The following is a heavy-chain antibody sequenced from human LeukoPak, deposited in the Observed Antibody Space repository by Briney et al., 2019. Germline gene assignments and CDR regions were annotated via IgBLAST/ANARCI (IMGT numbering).Heavy chain of an antibody. D-gene: IGHD7-27*01. J-gene: IGHJ4*02. CDR1: GGSISDYH. CDR3: ARGSNWGDY. V-gene: IGHV4-59*01. Sequence: PSETLSLTCTVSGGSISDYHWSWIRQPPGKGLEWIGHISYSGSTNYNPSLKSRVTISGDTSKNQFSLKLSSVTAADTAVYYCARGSNWGDYWGQGALVTVSS. CDR2: ISYSGST.